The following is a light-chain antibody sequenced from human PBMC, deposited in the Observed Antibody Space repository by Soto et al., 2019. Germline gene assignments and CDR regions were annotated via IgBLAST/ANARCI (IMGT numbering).Light chain of an antibody. CDR2: GVS. V-gene: IGKV3-15*01. Sequence: EIVLTQSPSTLSVSPGERVTLSCRASESLSYFLAWYQHKPGQSPRLLIYGVSTRVRGVPSRFSGGGSATDFTLTISSLQSEDFAVYYCQRYNDYPFAFGQGTKLDI. CDR1: ESLSYF. J-gene: IGKJ2*01. CDR3: QRYNDYPFA.